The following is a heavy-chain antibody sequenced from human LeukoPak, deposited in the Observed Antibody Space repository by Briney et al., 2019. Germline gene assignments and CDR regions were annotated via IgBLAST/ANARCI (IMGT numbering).Heavy chain of an antibody. CDR1: GGSISSYY. Sequence: SETLSLTCTVSGGSISSYYWSWIRQPPGKGLEWIGYIYYSGSTNYNPSLKSRVTISVDTSKNQFSLKLSSVTAADTAVYYCARLEMATITLGWFDPWGQGTLVTVSS. D-gene: IGHD5-24*01. J-gene: IGHJ5*02. CDR3: ARLEMATITLGWFDP. V-gene: IGHV4-59*08. CDR2: IYYSGST.